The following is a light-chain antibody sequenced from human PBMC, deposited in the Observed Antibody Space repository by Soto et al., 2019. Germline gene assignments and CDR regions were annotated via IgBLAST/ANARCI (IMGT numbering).Light chain of an antibody. V-gene: IGKV1-5*03. CDR1: QSLTNW. J-gene: IGKJ1*01. Sequence: DIQMTQSPSILSASVGDRVTITCRASQSLTNWLAWYQQKPGKAPKLLIYKASTLEGGVPSRFRGGGSGTEFTLTISSMQPDDFATYYCQQYNSYSWAFGQGTKVEI. CDR3: QQYNSYSWA. CDR2: KAS.